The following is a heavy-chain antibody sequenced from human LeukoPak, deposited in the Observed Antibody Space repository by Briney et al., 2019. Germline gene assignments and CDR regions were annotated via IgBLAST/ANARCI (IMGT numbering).Heavy chain of an antibody. CDR3: ARRVVVVAATERCDWFDP. Sequence: SETLSLTCAVYGGSFSGYYWSWIRQPPGKGLEWIGEINHSGSTNYNPSLKSRVTMSVDTSKNQFSLKLSSVTAADTAVYYCARRVVVVAATERCDWFDPWGQGTLVTVSS. CDR2: INHSGST. D-gene: IGHD2-15*01. J-gene: IGHJ5*02. CDR1: GGSFSGYY. V-gene: IGHV4-34*01.